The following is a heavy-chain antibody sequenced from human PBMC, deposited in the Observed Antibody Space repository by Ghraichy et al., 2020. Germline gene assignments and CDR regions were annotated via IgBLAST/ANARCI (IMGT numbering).Heavy chain of an antibody. V-gene: IGHV1-24*01. CDR3: VTSTVVDAFDI. CDR2: FDTEDGER. CDR1: GHILTEIS. J-gene: IGHJ3*02. Sequence: ASVKVSCKVSGHILTEISMHWVRQAPGKGLEWMGGFDTEDGERVYTKKIQGRVTLTEDKSTDTAYLELSSLRSDDTAVYYCVTSTVVDAFDIWGQGTMVAVSS.